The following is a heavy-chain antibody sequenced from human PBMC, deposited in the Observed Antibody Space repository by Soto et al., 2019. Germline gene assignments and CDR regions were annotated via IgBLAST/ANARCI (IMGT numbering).Heavy chain of an antibody. V-gene: IGHV3-30-3*01. Sequence: QVQLVESGGGVVQPERSLRLSCVASGFIFSNYAMHWVRQAPGKGLEWVAIISYDGNNKFYADSVKGRFTISRDNSKNTLYLQMNSLRAEDTAVYYCARDIGSGWYGDAFDIWGQGTMVTVSS. CDR1: GFIFSNYA. CDR3: ARDIGSGWYGDAFDI. J-gene: IGHJ3*02. D-gene: IGHD6-19*01. CDR2: ISYDGNNK.